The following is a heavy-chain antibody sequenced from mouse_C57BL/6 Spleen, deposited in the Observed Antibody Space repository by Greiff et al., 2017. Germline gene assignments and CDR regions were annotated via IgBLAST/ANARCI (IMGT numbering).Heavy chain of an antibody. CDR3: ARSTTVVATGFDV. Sequence: QVQLQQSGAELVRPGTSVKVSCKASGYAFTNYLIEWVKQRPGQGLEWIGVINPGSGGTTYNEKFKGKATLTADTSSSTAYMQLRILTSEDSAVYFCARSTTVVATGFDVWGTGTTVTVSS. J-gene: IGHJ1*03. V-gene: IGHV1-54*01. CDR2: INPGSGGT. D-gene: IGHD1-1*01. CDR1: GYAFTNYL.